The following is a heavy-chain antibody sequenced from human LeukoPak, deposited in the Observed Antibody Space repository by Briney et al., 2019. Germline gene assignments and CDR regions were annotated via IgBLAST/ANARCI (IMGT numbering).Heavy chain of an antibody. CDR3: ARIPGSSWSLGAWFDP. D-gene: IGHD6-13*01. J-gene: IGHJ5*02. Sequence: PGGSLRLSCAASGFTFSDYYMSWIRQAPGKGLEWVSYISSSCSYTNYADSVKGRFTISRDNAKNSLYLQMNSLRAEDTAVYYCARIPGSSWSLGAWFDPWGQGTLVTVSS. V-gene: IGHV3-11*06. CDR1: GFTFSDYY. CDR2: ISSSCSYT.